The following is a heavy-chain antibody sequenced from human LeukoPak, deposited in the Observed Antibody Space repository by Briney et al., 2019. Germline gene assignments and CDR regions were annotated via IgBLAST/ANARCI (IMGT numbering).Heavy chain of an antibody. CDR3: ARIAGNGVDAFDI. CDR2: IYYSGST. V-gene: IGHV4-39*07. CDR1: GGSISSGGYY. Sequence: PSQTLSLTCTVSGGSISSGGYYWGWLRQPPGKGLEWIGSIYYSGSTYYNPSLKSRVTISVDTSKNQFSLKLSSVTAADTAVYYCARIAGNGVDAFDIWGQGTMVTVSS. J-gene: IGHJ3*02. D-gene: IGHD2-8*01.